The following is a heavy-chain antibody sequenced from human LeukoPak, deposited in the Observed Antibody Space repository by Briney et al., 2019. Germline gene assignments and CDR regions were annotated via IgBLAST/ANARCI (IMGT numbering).Heavy chain of an antibody. V-gene: IGHV1-69*06. Sequence: ASVKVSCKASGGTFSSYAISWVRQAPGQGLEWMGGIIPIFGTANYAQKFQGRVTITADKSTSTAYMELSSLRSEDTAVYYCARSGNTYPDTNLDYWGQGTLVTVSS. CDR3: ARSGNTYPDTNLDY. CDR1: GGTFSSYA. CDR2: IIPIFGTA. J-gene: IGHJ4*02. D-gene: IGHD4-23*01.